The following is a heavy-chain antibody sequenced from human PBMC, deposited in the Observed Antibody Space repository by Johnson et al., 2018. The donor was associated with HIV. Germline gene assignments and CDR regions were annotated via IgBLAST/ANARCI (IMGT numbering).Heavy chain of an antibody. CDR3: AKRSNWNDNGADAFDI. CDR1: GFSFDDYA. CDR2: ISWDGGST. D-gene: IGHD1-1*01. V-gene: IGHV3-43D*03. J-gene: IGHJ3*02. Sequence: VQLVESGGVVVQPGGSLRLSCAASGFSFDDYAMHWVRQVPGKGLEWVSFISWDGGSTYYGDSVQGRFTISRDNSKKSLYLQMNSLRAEYTAVYYCAKRSNWNDNGADAFDIWGQGTMVTVSS.